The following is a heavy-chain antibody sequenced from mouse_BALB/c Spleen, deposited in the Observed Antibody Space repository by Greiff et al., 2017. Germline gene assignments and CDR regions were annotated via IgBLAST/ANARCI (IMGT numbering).Heavy chain of an antibody. V-gene: IGHV1-18*01. CDR3: ARWGTYYDYDGGTMDY. J-gene: IGHJ4*01. CDR1: GYSFTGYT. Sequence: VQLQQSGPELVKPGASMKISCKASGYSFTGYTMNWVKQSHGKNLEWIGLINPYNGGTSYNQKFKGKATLTVDKSSSTAYMELLSLTSEDSAVYYCARWGTYYDYDGGTMDYWGQGTSVTVSS. CDR2: INPYNGGT. D-gene: IGHD2-4*01.